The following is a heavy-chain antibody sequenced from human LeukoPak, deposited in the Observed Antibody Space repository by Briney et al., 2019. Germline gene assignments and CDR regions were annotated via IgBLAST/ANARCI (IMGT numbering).Heavy chain of an antibody. CDR3: ARDYIGRLVDY. Sequence: ASVKVSCTASGFTFTSYAMHWVRQAPGQRLEWVGWINAGNGNTKYSQKVQGRVTITRDTSASTAYMELSSLRSEDTAVYYCARDYIGRLVDYWGQGTLVTVSS. D-gene: IGHD5-12*01. CDR1: GFTFTSYA. V-gene: IGHV1-3*01. CDR2: INAGNGNT. J-gene: IGHJ4*02.